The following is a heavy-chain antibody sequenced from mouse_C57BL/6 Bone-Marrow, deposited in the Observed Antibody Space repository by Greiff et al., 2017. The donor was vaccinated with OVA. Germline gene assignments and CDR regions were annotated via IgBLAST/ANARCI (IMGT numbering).Heavy chain of an antibody. D-gene: IGHD1-1*01. Sequence: VKLMESGAELARPGASVKLSCKASGYTFTSYGISWVKQRTGQGLEWIGEIYPRSGNTYYNEKFKGKATLTADKSSSTAYMELRSLTSEDSAVYFCAAPGSSPFAYWGQGTLVTVSA. CDR1: GYTFTSYG. V-gene: IGHV1-81*01. CDR2: IYPRSGNT. J-gene: IGHJ3*01. CDR3: AAPGSSPFAY.